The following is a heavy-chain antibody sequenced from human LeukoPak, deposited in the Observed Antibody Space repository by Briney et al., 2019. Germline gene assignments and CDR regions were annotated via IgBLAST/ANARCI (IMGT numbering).Heavy chain of an antibody. J-gene: IGHJ4*02. CDR1: GFTFSSHG. Sequence: GRSLRLSCAASGFTFSSHGMHWVRQAPGKGLEWVAVISYDGSAKNYADSVKGRFTISRDNSKNTLYLQMNSLRAEDTAVYYCAKDWEYSYGSYFDYWGQGTLVTVSS. CDR2: ISYDGSAK. D-gene: IGHD5-18*01. V-gene: IGHV3-30-3*01. CDR3: AKDWEYSYGSYFDY.